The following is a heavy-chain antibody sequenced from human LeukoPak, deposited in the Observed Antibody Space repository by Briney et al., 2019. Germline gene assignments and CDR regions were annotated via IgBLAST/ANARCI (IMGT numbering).Heavy chain of an antibody. CDR2: IIPILGIA. D-gene: IGHD3-3*02. CDR1: GGTFSSYT. Sequence: SVKVSCKASGGTFSSYTISWVRQAPGQGLEWMGRIIPILGIANYAQKFQGRVTITAGKSTSTAYMELSSLRSEDTAVYYCAREPLASPWGQGTLVTVSS. J-gene: IGHJ5*02. CDR3: AREPLASP. V-gene: IGHV1-69*04.